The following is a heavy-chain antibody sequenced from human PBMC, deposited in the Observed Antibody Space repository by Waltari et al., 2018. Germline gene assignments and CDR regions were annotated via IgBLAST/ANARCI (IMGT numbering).Heavy chain of an antibody. J-gene: IGHJ3*02. D-gene: IGHD3-22*01. V-gene: IGHV1-69*01. CDR1: GSTFSSAA. CDR3: ARDFSGDDSSGDAFDI. Sequence: QVQLVQSGAEVQKPGSSVQVSCKASGSTFSSAASRWGPRCPAQGRGWKGGIIPIFGTANYAQKFKGRVTITADESTSTAYMELSSLRSEDTAVYYCARDFSGDDSSGDAFDIWGQGTMVTVSS. CDR2: IIPIFGTA.